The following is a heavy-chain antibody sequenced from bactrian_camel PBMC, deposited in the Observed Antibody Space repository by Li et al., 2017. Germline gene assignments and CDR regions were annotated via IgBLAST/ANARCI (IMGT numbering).Heavy chain of an antibody. CDR1: GITFSSQY. CDR3: ATRDGAAYNY. Sequence: VQLVESGGGLVQPGGSLRLSCEASGITFSSQYMNWVRQAPGKGLEWVSAINSGGGSTYCADSVKGRFTISRDNAKNTLYLQMNSLRSEDTALYYCATRDGAAYNYWGQGTQVTVS. CDR2: INSGGGST. V-gene: IGHV3S40*01. J-gene: IGHJ4*01. D-gene: IGHD1*01.